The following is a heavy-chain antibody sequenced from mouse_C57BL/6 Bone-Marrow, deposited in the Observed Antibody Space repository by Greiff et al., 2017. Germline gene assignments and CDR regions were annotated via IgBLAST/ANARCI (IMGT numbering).Heavy chain of an antibody. CDR2: FYPGSGST. J-gene: IGHJ1*03. Sequence: QVQLQQSGAELVKPGASVKLSCKASGYTFTDYSIHWVKQRSGQGLEWIGRFYPGSGSTNYNEKFKGKATLTADKSSSTVYMQLSRVTSEDSAVLYCARQEDRGASSVYEGYFDVWGTGTTVTVSS. D-gene: IGHD1-1*01. CDR3: ARQEDRGASSVYEGYFDV. V-gene: IGHV1-62-2*01. CDR1: GYTFTDYS.